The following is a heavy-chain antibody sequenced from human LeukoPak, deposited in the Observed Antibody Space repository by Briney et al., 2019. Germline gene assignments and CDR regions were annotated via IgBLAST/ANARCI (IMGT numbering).Heavy chain of an antibody. CDR1: GFTFSSYA. V-gene: IGHV3-23*01. D-gene: IGHD3-10*01. CDR3: ASGEGTTYYYSSGSYYRLDY. Sequence: PGGSLRLSCAASGFTFSSYAMTWVRQAPGKGLEWVSVISGSGGSTYYADSVKGRFTIFRDNSKNTLDLQMNSLRAEDTAVYYCASGEGTTYYYSSGSYYRLDYWGQGTLVTVSS. J-gene: IGHJ4*02. CDR2: ISGSGGST.